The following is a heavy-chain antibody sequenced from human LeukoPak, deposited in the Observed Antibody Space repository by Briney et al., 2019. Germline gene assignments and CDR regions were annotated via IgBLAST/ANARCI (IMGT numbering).Heavy chain of an antibody. J-gene: IGHJ1*01. CDR3: ARLITTAAPEQYFQL. D-gene: IGHD3-10*01. V-gene: IGHV4-39*01. Sequence: PSETLSLTCSVSGGSISGSPYFWGWIRQPPGKGLEWIATVHYSGTNSYTPSLKSRVTISVDTSKNEFSLSLTSVTAADTAVYYCARLITTAAPEQYFQLWGQGSLVTVSS. CDR1: GGSISGSPYF. CDR2: VHYSGTN.